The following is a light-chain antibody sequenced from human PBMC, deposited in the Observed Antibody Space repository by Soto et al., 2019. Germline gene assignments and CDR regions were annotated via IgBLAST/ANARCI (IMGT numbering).Light chain of an antibody. CDR3: QQYGSSPRYT. J-gene: IGKJ2*01. Sequence: EIVLTQSPGTLSLSPGERATLSCRASQSVSSSYLAWYQQKPGQAPRLLIYGASSRATGIPDRFSGSGSGTDVNLTISRLEPEDFAVYYCQQYGSSPRYTFGQGTKLDIK. CDR2: GAS. V-gene: IGKV3-20*01. CDR1: QSVSSSY.